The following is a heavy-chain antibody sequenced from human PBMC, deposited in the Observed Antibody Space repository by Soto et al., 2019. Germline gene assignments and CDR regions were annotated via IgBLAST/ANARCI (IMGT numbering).Heavy chain of an antibody. V-gene: IGHV3-23*01. J-gene: IGHJ4*02. CDR3: ATAPFDMAARPPPIDY. CDR1: GFTFGACA. D-gene: IGHD6-6*01. CDR2: INAGGTGT. Sequence: GVLRLSSVASGFTFGACAMTWVRQAPRKGLGWVASINAGGTGTYYADSVKDRFSISRDNSKNTVYLQMRSLRGEDTAAYYCATAPFDMAARPPPIDYWGQGTLVTVSS.